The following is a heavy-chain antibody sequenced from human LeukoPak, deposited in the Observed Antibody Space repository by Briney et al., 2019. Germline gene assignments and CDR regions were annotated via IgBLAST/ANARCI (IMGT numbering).Heavy chain of an antibody. CDR3: ARVRRQGGYCSSTSCYNWFDP. CDR1: GGSFSGYY. V-gene: IGHV4-34*01. CDR2: INHSGST. Sequence: SETLSLTCAVYGGSFSGYYWSWIRQPPGKGLEWIGEINHSGSTNYNPSLKSRVTISVDTSKNQFSLKLSSVTAADTAVYYCARVRRQGGYCSSTSCYNWFDPWGQGTLVTVSS. J-gene: IGHJ5*02. D-gene: IGHD2-2*01.